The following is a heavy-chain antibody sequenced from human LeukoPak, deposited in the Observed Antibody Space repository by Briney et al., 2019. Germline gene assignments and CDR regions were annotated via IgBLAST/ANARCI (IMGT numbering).Heavy chain of an antibody. CDR3: ARRRYYYDSSGYYYFDY. CDR2: ISYDGSNK. CDR1: GFTFSSYA. J-gene: IGHJ4*02. D-gene: IGHD3-22*01. V-gene: IGHV3-30*01. Sequence: PGGSLRLSCAASGFTFSSYAMHWVRQAPGKGLEWVAVISYDGSNKYYADSVKGRFTISRDNSKNTLYLQMNSLRAEDTAVYYCARRRYYYDSSGYYYFDYWGQGTLVTVSS.